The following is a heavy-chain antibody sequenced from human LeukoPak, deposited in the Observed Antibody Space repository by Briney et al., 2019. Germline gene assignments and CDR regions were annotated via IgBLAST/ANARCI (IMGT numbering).Heavy chain of an antibody. CDR3: ARDYCSGGSCYTVGFDY. D-gene: IGHD2-15*01. CDR2: ILYDGSNK. J-gene: IGHJ4*02. CDR1: GFTFSSYA. Sequence: PGGSLRLSCAASGFTFSSYAMHWVRQAPGKGLEWVAVILYDGSNKYYADSVKGRFTISRDNSKNTLYLQMNSLRAEDTAVYYCARDYCSGGSCYTVGFDYWGQGTLVTVSS. V-gene: IGHV3-30-3*01.